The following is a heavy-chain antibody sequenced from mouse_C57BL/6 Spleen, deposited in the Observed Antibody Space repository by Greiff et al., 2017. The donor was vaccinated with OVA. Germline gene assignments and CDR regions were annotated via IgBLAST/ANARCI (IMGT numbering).Heavy chain of an antibody. Sequence: DVQLQESGPELVKPGASVKISCKASGYSFTGYYMNWVKQSPEKSLEWIGEINPSTGGTTYNQKFKAKATLTVDKSSSTAYMQLKSLTSEDSAVYYCARAPFYYGNYVDFDYWGQGTTLTVSS. J-gene: IGHJ2*01. CDR3: ARAPFYYGNYVDFDY. CDR1: GYSFTGYY. D-gene: IGHD2-1*01. CDR2: INPSTGGT. V-gene: IGHV1-42*01.